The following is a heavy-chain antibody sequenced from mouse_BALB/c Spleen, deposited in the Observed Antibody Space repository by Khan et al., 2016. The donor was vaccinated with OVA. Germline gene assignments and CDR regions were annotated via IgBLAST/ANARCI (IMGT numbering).Heavy chain of an antibody. CDR3: ARRSLNAMDY. CDR2: ISYSGST. CDR1: GDSITSDY. Sequence: VQLKESGPRLVKPSQTLSLTCSVTGDSITSDYWNWIRKFPGNKLEYMGYISYSGSTYYNPSLKSRFSITRDTSKNQYYLQLNSVTSEDTATYYCARRSLNAMDYWGQGTSVTVSS. J-gene: IGHJ4*01. V-gene: IGHV3S1*01.